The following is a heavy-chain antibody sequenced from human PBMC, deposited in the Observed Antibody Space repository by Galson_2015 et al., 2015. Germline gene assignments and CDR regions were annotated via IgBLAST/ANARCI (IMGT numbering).Heavy chain of an antibody. CDR1: GFTFSSYG. Sequence: SLRLSCAASGFTFSSYGMHWVRQAPGKGLEWVAVIWYDGSNKYYADSVKGRFTISRDNSKNTLYLQMNSLRAEDTAVYYCARDEYSSSWYPFDYWGQGTLVPVSS. V-gene: IGHV3-33*01. CDR2: IWYDGSNK. J-gene: IGHJ4*02. CDR3: ARDEYSSSWYPFDY. D-gene: IGHD6-13*01.